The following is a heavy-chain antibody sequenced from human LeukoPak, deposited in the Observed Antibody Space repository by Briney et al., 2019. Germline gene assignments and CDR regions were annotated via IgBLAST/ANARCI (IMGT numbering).Heavy chain of an antibody. D-gene: IGHD6-13*01. CDR2: IYHDGNT. CDR1: GYSISSGYY. CDR3: AREYRSSWYLNWFDP. V-gene: IGHV4-38-2*02. J-gene: IGHJ5*02. Sequence: SETLSLTCSVSGYSISSGYYWGWIRQPPGKGLEWIGNIYHDGNTYYNPSLKSRVTISIDTSKNQFSLKLSSVTAADTAVYYCAREYRSSWYLNWFDPWGQGTLVTVSS.